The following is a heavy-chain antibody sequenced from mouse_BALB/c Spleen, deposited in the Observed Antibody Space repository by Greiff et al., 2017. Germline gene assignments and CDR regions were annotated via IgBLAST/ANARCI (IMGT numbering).Heavy chain of an antibody. CDR1: GFTFSSYT. Sequence: EVQVVESGGGLVKPGGSLKLSCAASGFTFSSYTMSWVRQTPEKRLEWVATISSGGGNTYYPDSVKGRFTISRDNAKNNLYLQMSSLRSEDTALYYCARHGNYLYYFDYWGQGTTLTVSS. CDR3: ARHGNYLYYFDY. D-gene: IGHD2-1*01. CDR2: ISSGGGNT. J-gene: IGHJ2*01. V-gene: IGHV5-9*03.